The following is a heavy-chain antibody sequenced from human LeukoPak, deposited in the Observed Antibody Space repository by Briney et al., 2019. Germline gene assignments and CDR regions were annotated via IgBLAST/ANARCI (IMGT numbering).Heavy chain of an antibody. D-gene: IGHD4-17*01. J-gene: IGHJ4*02. CDR3: ARAESDYGDYGPFDY. Sequence: ASVKVSCKASGYTFTSYAMHWVRQAPGQRLEWMGWINAGNGNTKYSQKFQGRVTITRDTSASTAYMELSSLRSEDTAVYYCARAESDYGDYGPFDYWGQGTLVTVSS. V-gene: IGHV1-3*01. CDR2: INAGNGNT. CDR1: GYTFTSYA.